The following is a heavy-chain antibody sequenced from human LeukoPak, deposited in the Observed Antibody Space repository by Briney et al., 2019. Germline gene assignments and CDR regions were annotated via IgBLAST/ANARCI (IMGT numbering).Heavy chain of an antibody. D-gene: IGHD1-26*01. CDR1: GLTFSSYG. CDR2: ISYDGSNK. V-gene: IGHV3-30*18. J-gene: IGHJ4*02. CDR3: AKDVVGATGY. Sequence: PGGSLRLSCAASGLTFSSYGMHWVRQAPGKGLEWVAVISYDGSNKYYADSVKGRFTISRDNSKNTLYLQMNSLRAEDTAVYYCAKDVVGATGYWGQGTLVTVSS.